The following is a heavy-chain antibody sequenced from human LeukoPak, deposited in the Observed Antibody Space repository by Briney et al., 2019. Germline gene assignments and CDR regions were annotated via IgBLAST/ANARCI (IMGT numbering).Heavy chain of an antibody. J-gene: IGHJ2*01. CDR3: ATGDKIHWYFDL. CDR2: INPSGGST. CDR1: GYTFTSYY. D-gene: IGHD5-18*01. Sequence: GASVKVSCKASGYTFTSYYMHRVRQAPGQGLEWMAIINPSGGSTSYAQKFQGRVTMTEDTSTDTAYMELSSLRSEDTAVYYCATGDKIHWYFDLWGRGTLVTVSS. V-gene: IGHV1-46*01.